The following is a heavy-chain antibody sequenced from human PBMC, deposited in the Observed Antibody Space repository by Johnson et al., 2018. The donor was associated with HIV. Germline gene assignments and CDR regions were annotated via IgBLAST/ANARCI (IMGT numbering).Heavy chain of an antibody. Sequence: VQLVESGGGVVQPGRSLRLSCAASGFTFSSYGMHWVRQVPGEGLEWVTVISYDGSNKYYADSVKGRFTISRDNSKNTLYLQMNSLSAEDTALYYCVKSTQASIVREAGPYGGFHVWGQGTMVTVSS. CDR1: GFTFSSYG. V-gene: IGHV3-30*18. D-gene: IGHD4/OR15-4a*01. J-gene: IGHJ3*01. CDR2: ISYDGSNK. CDR3: VKSTQASIVREAGPYGGFHV.